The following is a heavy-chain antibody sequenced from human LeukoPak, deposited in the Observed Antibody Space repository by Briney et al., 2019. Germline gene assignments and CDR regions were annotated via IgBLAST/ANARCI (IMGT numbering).Heavy chain of an antibody. D-gene: IGHD6-13*01. CDR2: IYHSGST. J-gene: IGHJ3*02. CDR3: ARSIAAAEAFDI. Sequence: SETLSLTCTVSGGSISSGGYYWSWIRQPPGKGLEWIGYIYHSGSTYYNPSLKSRVTISVDRSKNQFSLKLSSVTAADTAVYYCARSIAAAEAFDIWGQGTMVTVSS. V-gene: IGHV4-30-2*01. CDR1: GGSISSGGYY.